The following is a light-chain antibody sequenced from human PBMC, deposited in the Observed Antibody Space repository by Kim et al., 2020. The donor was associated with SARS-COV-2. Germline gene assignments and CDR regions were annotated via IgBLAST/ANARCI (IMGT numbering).Light chain of an antibody. CDR1: SSDVGGYNY. J-gene: IGLJ3*02. Sequence: QSALTQPASVSGSPGQSITISCTGTSSDVGGYNYVSWYQQHPGKAPKLMIYDVSRWPSGVSNRFSGSKSGNTASLTISGLQAEDEAYYYCSSYTSSSTYWVFGGGTKL. CDR2: DVS. V-gene: IGLV2-14*01. CDR3: SSYTSSSTYWV.